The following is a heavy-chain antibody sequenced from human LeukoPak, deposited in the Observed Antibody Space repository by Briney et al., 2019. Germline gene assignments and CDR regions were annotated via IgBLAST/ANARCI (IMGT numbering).Heavy chain of an antibody. Sequence: PGGSLRLSCAASGFTVSSNYMSWVRQAPGKGLEWVSVIYSGGSTYYADSVRGRFTISRDNSKNTLYLQMNSLRAEDTAVYYCARDLNYYDSSGYPTFDYWGQGTLVTVSS. D-gene: IGHD3-22*01. CDR3: ARDLNYYDSSGYPTFDY. CDR1: GFTVSSNY. V-gene: IGHV3-53*01. J-gene: IGHJ4*02. CDR2: IYSGGST.